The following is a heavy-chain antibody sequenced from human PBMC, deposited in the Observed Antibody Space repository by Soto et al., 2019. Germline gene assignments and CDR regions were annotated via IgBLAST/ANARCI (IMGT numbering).Heavy chain of an antibody. Sequence: QAGGSLRLSCAASGFTFSSYGMHWVRQAPGKGLEWVAVIWYDGSNKYYADSVKGRFTISRDNSKNTLYLQMNSLRAEDTAVYYCARDRPNCSSTSCYPYYYYYGMDVWGQGTTVTVSS. CDR3: ARDRPNCSSTSCYPYYYYYGMDV. CDR1: GFTFSSYG. V-gene: IGHV3-33*01. D-gene: IGHD2-2*01. CDR2: IWYDGSNK. J-gene: IGHJ6*02.